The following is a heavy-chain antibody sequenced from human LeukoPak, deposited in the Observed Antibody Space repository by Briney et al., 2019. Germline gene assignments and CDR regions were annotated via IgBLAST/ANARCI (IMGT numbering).Heavy chain of an antibody. CDR3: ARVKRIYAGSFDI. V-gene: IGHV4-34*01. CDR1: GGSFSGYY. D-gene: IGHD2/OR15-2a*01. J-gene: IGHJ3*02. Sequence: SETLSLTCAVYGGSFSGYYWSWIRQPPGKWLEWIGEINHSGSTNYNPSLKSRVTISVDTSKNQFSLKLSSVTAADTAVYYCARVKRIYAGSFDIWGQGTMVTVSS. CDR2: INHSGST.